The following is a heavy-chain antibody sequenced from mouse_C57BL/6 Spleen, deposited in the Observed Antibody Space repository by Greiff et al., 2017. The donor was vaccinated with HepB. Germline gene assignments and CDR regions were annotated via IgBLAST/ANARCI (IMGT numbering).Heavy chain of an antibody. J-gene: IGHJ2*01. CDR3: ARLGLYDGSSPYYFDY. CDR1: GYTFTSYW. CDR2: IYPGSGST. V-gene: IGHV1-55*01. Sequence: QVQLQQPGAELVKPGASVKMSCKASGYTFTSYWITWVKQMPGQGLEWIGDIYPGSGSTNYNEKFKSKATLTVDTSSSTAYMQLSSLTSEDSAVYYCARLGLYDGSSPYYFDYWGQGTTLTVSS. D-gene: IGHD1-1*01.